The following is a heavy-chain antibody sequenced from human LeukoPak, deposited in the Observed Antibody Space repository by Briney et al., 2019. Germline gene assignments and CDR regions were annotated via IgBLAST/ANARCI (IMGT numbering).Heavy chain of an antibody. CDR1: GFTFSSYA. Sequence: GGSLRLSCAASGFTFSSYAMSWVRQAPGKGLEWVSAISGSGGSTYYADSVKGRFTISRDNSKNTLYLQTNSLRAEDTAVYYCAKDISTIFGVGSSEYFQHWGQGTLVTVSS. CDR3: AKDISTIFGVGSSEYFQH. V-gene: IGHV3-23*01. CDR2: ISGSGGST. J-gene: IGHJ1*01. D-gene: IGHD3-3*01.